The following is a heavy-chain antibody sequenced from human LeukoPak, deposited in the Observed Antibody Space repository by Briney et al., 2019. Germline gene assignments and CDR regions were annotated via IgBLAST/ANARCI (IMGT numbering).Heavy chain of an antibody. D-gene: IGHD3-10*01. CDR3: ARVLVVRGLINWFDP. CDR1: GYTFIDYY. V-gene: IGHV1-2*02. J-gene: IGHJ5*02. CDR2: INPKSGGT. Sequence: ASVKVSCKASGYTFIDYYIHWVRQVPGRELEWMGWINPKSGGTYSPQNFQGRVSMTRDTSISTDYMDLSSLRSDDTAVYYCARVLVVRGLINWFDPWGQGTLVTVCS.